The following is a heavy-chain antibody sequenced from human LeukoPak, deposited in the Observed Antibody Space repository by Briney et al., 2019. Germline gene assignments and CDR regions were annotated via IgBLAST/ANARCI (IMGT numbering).Heavy chain of an antibody. CDR1: GFTFSSYA. D-gene: IGHD4-11*01. CDR3: TRDSTTFRFGY. CDR2: IYSGGIT. J-gene: IGHJ4*02. Sequence: GGSLRLSCAASGFTFSSYAMSWVRQAPGKGLEWVSVIYSGGITYYGDSVKGRFTISRDNSKNTLYLQMSSLRAEDTAVYYCTRDSTTFRFGYWGQGTLVTVSS. V-gene: IGHV3-23*03.